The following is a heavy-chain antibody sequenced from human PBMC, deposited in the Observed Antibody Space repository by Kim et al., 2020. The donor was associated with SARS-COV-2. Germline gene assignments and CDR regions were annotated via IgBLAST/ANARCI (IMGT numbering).Heavy chain of an antibody. CDR1: GFTFRTFA. V-gene: IGHV3-64D*09. D-gene: IGHD3-22*01. J-gene: IGHJ5*02. CDR2: ISSNGGST. CDR3: VKDASPFYYESSGYYH. Sequence: GGSLRLSCSASGFTFRTFAMHWVRQAPGKGLEYVSAISSNGGSTNYADSVKGRVTISRDNSKKTLYLQMSRLRAEDTAVYYCVKDASPFYYESSGYYHWGQGTLVTVSS.